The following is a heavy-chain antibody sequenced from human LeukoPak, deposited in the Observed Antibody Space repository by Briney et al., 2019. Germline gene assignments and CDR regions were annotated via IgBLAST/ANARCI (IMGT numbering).Heavy chain of an antibody. CDR2: ISGSGGST. CDR1: GFPFSGFA. V-gene: IGHV3-23*01. J-gene: IGHJ6*02. D-gene: IGHD5-24*01. CDR3: ARVKMGIRYYYYGMDV. Sequence: PGGSLRLSCAASGFPFSGFAMSGVGQAQGKGLGWASAISGSGGSTYYADSVKGRFTISRDNAKNSLYLQMNSLRAEDTAVYYCARVKMGIRYYYYGMDVWGQGTTVTVSS.